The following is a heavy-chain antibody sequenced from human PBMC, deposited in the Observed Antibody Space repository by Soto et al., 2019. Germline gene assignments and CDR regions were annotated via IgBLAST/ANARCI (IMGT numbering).Heavy chain of an antibody. CDR3: SITMVRGVMDV. D-gene: IGHD3-10*01. V-gene: IGHV4-31*03. J-gene: IGHJ6*02. CDR1: GASISSGGYY. Sequence: TSETLFLTCTVSGASISSGGYYWSWIRQHPGKGLEWIGYIYYSGSTYYNTSLKSRVTISVDTSKNQFSLKLSSVTAADTAVYYCSITMVRGVMDVWGQGTTVTVSS. CDR2: IYYSGST.